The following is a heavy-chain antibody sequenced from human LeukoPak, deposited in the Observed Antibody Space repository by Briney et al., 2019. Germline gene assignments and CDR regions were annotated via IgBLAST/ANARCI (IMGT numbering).Heavy chain of an antibody. CDR3: AREDCGGDCYPTL. CDR1: GYTFTSYG. V-gene: IGHV1-18*01. D-gene: IGHD2-21*02. CDR2: INPSGGST. Sequence: ASVKVSCKASGYTFTSYGISRVRQAPGQGLEWMGIINPSGGSTSYAQKFQGRVTMTTDTSTSTAYMELRSLRSDDTAVYYCAREDCGGDCYPTLWGQGTLVTVSS. J-gene: IGHJ4*02.